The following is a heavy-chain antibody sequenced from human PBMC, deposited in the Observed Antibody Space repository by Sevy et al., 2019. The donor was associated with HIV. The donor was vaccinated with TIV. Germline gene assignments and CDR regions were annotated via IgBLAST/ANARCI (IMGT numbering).Heavy chain of an antibody. Sequence: GGSLRLSCTASGFSFNMYWMSWVRQAPGQGLEWVGHIKRDGSEKYYVDSVRGRFTISRDNAKNSLYLQMNSLRAEDTAVYYCARDCSSTSCLWGLDVWGQGTTVTVSS. CDR3: ARDCSSTSCLWGLDV. CDR2: IKRDGSEK. J-gene: IGHJ6*02. D-gene: IGHD2-2*01. V-gene: IGHV3-7*03. CDR1: GFSFNMYW.